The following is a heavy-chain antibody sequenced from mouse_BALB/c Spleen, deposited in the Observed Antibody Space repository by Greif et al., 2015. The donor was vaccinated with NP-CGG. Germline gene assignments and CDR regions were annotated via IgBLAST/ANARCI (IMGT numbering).Heavy chain of an antibody. CDR3: ARDYYGSSYWYVDV. CDR1: GFTFSDYG. D-gene: IGHD1-1*01. Sequence: DVKLVESGGGLVQPGRSRKLSCAASGFTFSDYGMAWVRQAPGKGPEWVAFISNLAYSIYYADAVTGRFTISRENAKNTLYLEMSSLRSEDTAMYYCARDYYGSSYWYVDVWGAGTTVTVSS. CDR2: ISNLAYSI. V-gene: IGHV5-15*02. J-gene: IGHJ1*01.